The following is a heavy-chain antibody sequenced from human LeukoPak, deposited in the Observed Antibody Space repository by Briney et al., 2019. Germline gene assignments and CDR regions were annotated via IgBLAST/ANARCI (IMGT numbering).Heavy chain of an antibody. D-gene: IGHD6-13*01. CDR3: ASGAIAAAGIRF. Sequence: GGSLRLSWAASGFTFSSYGMHWVRQAPGKGLEWVAVISYDGSNKYYADSVKGRFTISRDNSKNTLYLQMSSLRAEDTAVYYCASGAIAAAGIRFWGQGTLVTVSS. CDR2: ISYDGSNK. V-gene: IGHV3-33*05. J-gene: IGHJ4*02. CDR1: GFTFSSYG.